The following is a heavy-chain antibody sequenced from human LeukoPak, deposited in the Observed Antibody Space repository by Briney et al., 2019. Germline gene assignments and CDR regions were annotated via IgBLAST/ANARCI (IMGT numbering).Heavy chain of an antibody. CDR1: GYTFTSYD. V-gene: IGHV1-8*01. D-gene: IGHD2/OR15-2a*01. CDR3: ARGNRGADAFDI. J-gene: IGHJ3*02. Sequence: ASVKVSCKASGYTFTSYDINWVRQATGQGLEWMGWTNPNRGNTGYAQKFQGRVTMTRNTSISTAYMELSSLRSEDTAVYYCARGNRGADAFDIWGQGTMVTVSS. CDR2: TNPNRGNT.